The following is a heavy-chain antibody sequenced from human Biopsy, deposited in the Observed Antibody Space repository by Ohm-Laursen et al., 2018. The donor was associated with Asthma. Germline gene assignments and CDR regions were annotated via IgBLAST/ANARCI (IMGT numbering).Heavy chain of an antibody. CDR2: ISPIFGSS. Sequence: SVKVSCKASGGMFGNYAISWVRQAPGLGLEWMGGISPIFGSSNYARRFQGRVTMTEDTSTDTAYMELSSLSSDDTAVYYCASDFPKDYVRYNFQFWGQGTPVTVSS. D-gene: IGHD4-17*01. CDR1: GGMFGNYA. CDR3: ASDFPKDYVRYNFQF. J-gene: IGHJ4*02. V-gene: IGHV1-69*06.